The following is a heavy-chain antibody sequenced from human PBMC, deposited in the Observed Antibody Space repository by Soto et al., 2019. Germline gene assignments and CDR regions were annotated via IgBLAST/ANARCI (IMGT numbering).Heavy chain of an antibody. Sequence: SETLSLTWTVSGGAISSSSYYWGWIRQPPGKGLEWIGSIYYSGSTYYNPSLKSRVTISVDASKNQFSLKLTSVTAADTALYYCARGTVTGSSYTTDFDYWGQGTLVTVSS. CDR2: IYYSGST. V-gene: IGHV4-39*01. D-gene: IGHD1-1*01. CDR3: ARGTVTGSSYTTDFDY. J-gene: IGHJ4*02. CDR1: GGAISSSSYY.